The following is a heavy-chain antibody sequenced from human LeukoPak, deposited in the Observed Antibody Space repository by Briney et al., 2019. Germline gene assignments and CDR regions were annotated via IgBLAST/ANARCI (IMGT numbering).Heavy chain of an antibody. CDR3: ARGPSSSSNYYYYYYMDV. D-gene: IGHD6-6*01. J-gene: IGHJ6*03. V-gene: IGHV1-8*01. Sequence: ASVKVSCKASVYAFTTYEINWVRQATGQGREWMGWMNPNSGNTGYAQKFQGRVTMPRKTSIRKDYMELSSLRSENTAVYYCARGPSSSSNYYYYYYMDVWGKGTTVTVSS. CDR2: MNPNSGNT. CDR1: VYAFTTYE.